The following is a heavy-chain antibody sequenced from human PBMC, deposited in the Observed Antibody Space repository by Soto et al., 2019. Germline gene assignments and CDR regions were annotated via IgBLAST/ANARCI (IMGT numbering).Heavy chain of an antibody. CDR3: ARPLAYCGGDCYSGSGNYYCGMDV. D-gene: IGHD2-21*02. CDR2: ISAYNGNT. J-gene: IGHJ6*02. CDR1: GYTFASYA. Sequence: ASVKVSCKASGYTFASYAISWMRQAPGQGLEWMGWISAYNGNTNYAQKLQGRVTMTTDTSTSTAYMELRSLRSDDTAVYYCARPLAYCGGDCYSGSGNYYCGMDVWGQGTTVTVSS. V-gene: IGHV1-18*01.